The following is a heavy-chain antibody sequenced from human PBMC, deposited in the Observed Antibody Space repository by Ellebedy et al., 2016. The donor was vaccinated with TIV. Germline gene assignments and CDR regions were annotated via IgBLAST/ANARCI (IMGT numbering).Heavy chain of an antibody. J-gene: IGHJ4*02. Sequence: MPSETLSLTCTVSGGSISSSSDYWGWLRQPPGKGLEWIGSIYYGGSTYYNPSLKSRVTISVDTSKNQFSLKLSSVTAADTAVYNCARHPLEWLVGPMYFDYWGQGTLVTVSS. D-gene: IGHD6-19*01. CDR1: GGSISSSSDY. CDR3: ARHPLEWLVGPMYFDY. V-gene: IGHV4-39*01. CDR2: IYYGGST.